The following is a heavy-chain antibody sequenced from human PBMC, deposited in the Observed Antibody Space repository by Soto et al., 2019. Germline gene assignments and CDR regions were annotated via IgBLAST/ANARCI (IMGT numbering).Heavy chain of an antibody. CDR3: ARAFCGSTSCYRRHLWFDP. CDR1: GYTFTRYG. D-gene: IGHD2-2*02. CDR2: ISAYNGNT. V-gene: IGHV1-18*01. J-gene: IGHJ5*02. Sequence: GASVKVCCKASGYTFTRYGISWVRQAPGRGLEWMGWISAYNGNTNYAQKLQGRVTMTTDTSTSTAYMELRSLRSDDTAVYYCARAFCGSTSCYRRHLWFDPWGQGTLVTVSS.